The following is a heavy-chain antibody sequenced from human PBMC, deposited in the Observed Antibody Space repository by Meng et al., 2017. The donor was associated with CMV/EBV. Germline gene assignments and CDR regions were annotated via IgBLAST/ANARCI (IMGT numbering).Heavy chain of an antibody. Sequence: SLKISCAASGFTFDEYAMHWVRQAPGKGLEWVSGISWNSGSIGYADSVKGRFTISRDNAKNSLYLQMNSLRAEDTALYYCAKASGWSMGRGYNWFDPWGQGTLVTVSS. CDR3: AKASGWSMGRGYNWFDP. CDR1: GFTFDEYA. CDR2: ISWNSGSI. J-gene: IGHJ5*02. D-gene: IGHD6-19*01. V-gene: IGHV3-9*01.